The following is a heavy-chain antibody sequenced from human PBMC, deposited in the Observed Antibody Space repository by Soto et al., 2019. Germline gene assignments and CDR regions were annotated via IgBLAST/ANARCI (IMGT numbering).Heavy chain of an antibody. CDR2: IRSKAYGGTT. V-gene: IGHV3-49*04. J-gene: IGHJ4*02. CDR1: GFTFNDYT. D-gene: IGHD2-8*01. Sequence: LGGSLRLSCTASGFTFNDYTLSWVRQAPGKGLEWVGFIRSKAYGGTTEYAASVKGRFTISRDDSKSIAYLQMNSLKTEDTAVYYCTAGKLYPSLDFDYWGQGTLVTVSS. CDR3: TAGKLYPSLDFDY.